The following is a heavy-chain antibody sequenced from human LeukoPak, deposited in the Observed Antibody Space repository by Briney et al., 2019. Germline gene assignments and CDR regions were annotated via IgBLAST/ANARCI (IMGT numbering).Heavy chain of an antibody. Sequence: SETLSLTYTVSGGSISSSSYYWGWIRQPPGKGLEWIGSIYYSGSTYYNPSLKSRVTISVDTSKNQFSLKLSSVTAADTAVYYCARLVIVVVPAAKAVLDYWGQGTLVTVSS. CDR3: ARLVIVVVPAAKAVLDY. D-gene: IGHD2-2*01. J-gene: IGHJ4*02. CDR1: GGSISSSSYY. V-gene: IGHV4-39*01. CDR2: IYYSGST.